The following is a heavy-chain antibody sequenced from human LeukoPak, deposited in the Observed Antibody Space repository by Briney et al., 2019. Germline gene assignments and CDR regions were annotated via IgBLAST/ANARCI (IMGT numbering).Heavy chain of an antibody. J-gene: IGHJ4*02. Sequence: ASVKVSCKASGGTFTSYDINWVRQATGQGLEWMGWMSPKSGNTGYAQKFQGRVTMSRNTSISTAYMELSSLRSDDTAVYYCARGPPNWGLDYLGQGTLVTVSS. CDR2: MSPKSGNT. CDR1: GGTFTSYD. V-gene: IGHV1-8*01. CDR3: ARGPPNWGLDY. D-gene: IGHD7-27*01.